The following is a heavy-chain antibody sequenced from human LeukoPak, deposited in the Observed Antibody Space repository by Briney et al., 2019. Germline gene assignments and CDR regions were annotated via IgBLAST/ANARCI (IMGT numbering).Heavy chain of an antibody. V-gene: IGHV1-69*01. J-gene: IGHJ6*03. CDR2: IIPTFGTA. D-gene: IGHD6-13*01. Sequence: SVKVSCKASGGTFSSYAISWVRQAPGQGLEWMGGIIPTFGTANYAQKFQGRVTITADESTSTAYMELSSLRSEDTAVYYCARGYSSSRNYYYYYYYMDVWGKGTTVTVSS. CDR3: ARGYSSSRNYYYYYYYMDV. CDR1: GGTFSSYA.